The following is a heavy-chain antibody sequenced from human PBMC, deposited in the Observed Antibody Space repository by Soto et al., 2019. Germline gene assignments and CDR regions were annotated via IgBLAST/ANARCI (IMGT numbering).Heavy chain of an antibody. J-gene: IGHJ6*02. D-gene: IGHD3-10*01. CDR1: GFTFSSYG. Sequence: PGWSLRLSCAASGFTFSSYGMHWVRQAPGKGLEWVAVISYDGSNKYYADSVKGRFTISRDNSKKTLYLQMNSLRAEDTAVYYCAKLFFGRPQYYYYGMEVWGQGTLVTVSS. CDR2: ISYDGSNK. CDR3: AKLFFGRPQYYYYGMEV. V-gene: IGHV3-30*18.